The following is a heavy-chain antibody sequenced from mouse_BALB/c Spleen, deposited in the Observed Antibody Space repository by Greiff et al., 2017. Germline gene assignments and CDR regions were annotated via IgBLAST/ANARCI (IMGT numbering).Heavy chain of an antibody. CDR3: TREDYGYDGIDY. D-gene: IGHD2-2*01. V-gene: IGHV5-6-4*01. CDR2: ISSGGSYT. J-gene: IGHJ2*01. Sequence: KLVESGGGLVKPGGSLKLSCAASGFTFSSYTMSWVRQTPEKRLEWVATISSGGSYTYYPDSVKGRFTISRDNAKNTLYLQMSSLKSEDTAMYYCTREDYGYDGIDYWGQGTTLTVSS. CDR1: GFTFSSYT.